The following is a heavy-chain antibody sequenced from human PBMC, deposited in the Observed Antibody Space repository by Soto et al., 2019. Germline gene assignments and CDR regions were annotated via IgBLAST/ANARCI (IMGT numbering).Heavy chain of an antibody. V-gene: IGHV1-2*04. CDR3: ARGDLRRGPFYFDY. CDR2: INPNSGGT. D-gene: IGHD3-10*01. Sequence: ASVKVSCKASGYTFTGYYMHWVRQAPGQGLEWMGWINPNSGGTNYAQKFQGWVTMTRDTSISTAYMELSRLRSDDTAVYYCARGDLRRGPFYFDYWGQGTLVTVSS. J-gene: IGHJ4*02. CDR1: GYTFTGYY.